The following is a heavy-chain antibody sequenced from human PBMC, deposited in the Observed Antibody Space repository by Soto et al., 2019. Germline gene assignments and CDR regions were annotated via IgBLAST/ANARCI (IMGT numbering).Heavy chain of an antibody. J-gene: IGHJ3*02. Sequence: QLQLQESGSGLVKPSQTLSLTCAVSGGSISSGGYSWSWIRQPPGKGLEWIGYIFHSGNTYYNPSLNSPGTISVDRSKTQFSLNPSSVTAADTDVYYYARIDVDTTMDTVIAFDISGQGTMVTVT. V-gene: IGHV4-30-2*01. CDR2: IFHSGNT. CDR1: GGSISSGGYS. D-gene: IGHD5-18*01. CDR3: ARIDVDTTMDTVIAFDI.